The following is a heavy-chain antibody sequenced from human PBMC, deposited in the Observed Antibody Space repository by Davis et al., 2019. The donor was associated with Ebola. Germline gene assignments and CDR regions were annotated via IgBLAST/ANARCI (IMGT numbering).Heavy chain of an antibody. CDR2: ISTYNGNT. CDR3: ARSIAVGPFDY. D-gene: IGHD6-19*01. Sequence: ASVKVSCKASGYTFTSYGIIWVRQAPGQGLEWMGWISTYNGNTKYSQKLQGRVTMTTDTSTSTAYMELRSLRSDDTAVYYCARSIAVGPFDYWGQGTLVTVSS. J-gene: IGHJ4*02. CDR1: GYTFTSYG. V-gene: IGHV1-18*01.